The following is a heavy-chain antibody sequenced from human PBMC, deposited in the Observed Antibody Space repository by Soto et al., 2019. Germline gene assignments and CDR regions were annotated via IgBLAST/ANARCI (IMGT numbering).Heavy chain of an antibody. CDR2: INHSGST. D-gene: IGHD2-8*02. CDR1: WGSFSGFC. J-gene: IGHJ4*02. CDR3: ARDKITGLFDY. Sequence: AFVPPCHPCGVFWGSFSGFCWTWIRQPPGTGLEWIGEINHSGSTNYNPSLKSRVTISVDTSKNQFSLKLTSVTAADTAVYYCARDKITGLFDYWGQGSLVTVSS. V-gene: IGHV4-34*01.